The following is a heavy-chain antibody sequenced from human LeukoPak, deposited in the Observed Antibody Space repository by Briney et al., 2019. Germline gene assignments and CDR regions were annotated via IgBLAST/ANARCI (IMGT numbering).Heavy chain of an antibody. Sequence: GGSLRLSCAASGFTFSSYAMHWVRQAPGKGLEWVAVISYDGSNKYYPDSVKGRFTISRDNSKNTLYLQMNSLRAEDTAVYYCARPGLYNWNFYFDYWGQGTLVTVSS. CDR2: ISYDGSNK. CDR3: ARPGLYNWNFYFDY. J-gene: IGHJ4*02. CDR1: GFTFSSYA. V-gene: IGHV3-30*04. D-gene: IGHD1-7*01.